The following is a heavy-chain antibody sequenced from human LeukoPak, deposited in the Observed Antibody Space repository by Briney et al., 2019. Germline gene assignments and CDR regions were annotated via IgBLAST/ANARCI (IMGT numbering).Heavy chain of an antibody. V-gene: IGHV4-30-4*01. D-gene: IGHD3-22*01. J-gene: IGHJ4*02. CDR3: ARAFYSSGYYPTGPFDY. Sequence: KSSETLSLTCTVSGGSISSGDYYWSWLRQPPGKGLEWIGYIYYSGSTYYNPSLKSRVTISVDTSKNQFSLKLSSVTAADTAVYYCARAFYSSGYYPTGPFDYWGQGTLVTVSS. CDR2: IYYSGST. CDR1: GGSISSGDYY.